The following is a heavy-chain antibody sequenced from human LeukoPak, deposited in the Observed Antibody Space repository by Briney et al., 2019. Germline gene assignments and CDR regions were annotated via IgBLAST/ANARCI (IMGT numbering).Heavy chain of an antibody. CDR3: ATLPSMVRGVIIATFFDY. D-gene: IGHD3-10*01. Sequence: ASVKVSCKASGYTFTSYYMHWVRQAPGQGLEWMGIINPSGGSTSYAQKFQGRVTMTRDTSTSTVYMELSSLRSEDTAVYYCATLPSMVRGVIIATFFDYWGQGTLVTVSS. J-gene: IGHJ4*02. V-gene: IGHV1-46*01. CDR1: GYTFTSYY. CDR2: INPSGGST.